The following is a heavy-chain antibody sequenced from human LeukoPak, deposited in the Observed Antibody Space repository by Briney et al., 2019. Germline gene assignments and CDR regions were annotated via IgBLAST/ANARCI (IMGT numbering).Heavy chain of an antibody. D-gene: IGHD6-19*01. CDR3: AIDQPVAGVSNFDS. V-gene: IGHV7-4-1*02. CDR2: INPNTGNP. Sequence: ASVKVSCKASGYTFTRYAMNWLRQAPGQGLEWMGWINPNTGNPTYAQAFTGRFVFSLDTPVSTAYLQISSLNTEDTAVYYCAIDQPVAGVSNFDSWGQGTLVTVSS. CDR1: GYTFTRYA. J-gene: IGHJ4*02.